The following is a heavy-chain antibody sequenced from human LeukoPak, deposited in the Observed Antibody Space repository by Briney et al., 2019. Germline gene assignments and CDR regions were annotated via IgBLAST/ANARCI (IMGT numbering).Heavy chain of an antibody. D-gene: IGHD4-23*01. V-gene: IGHV4-59*01. Sequence: PSETLSLTCTVSGGSISSYYWSWIRRPPGKGLEWIGYIYYSGSTNYNPSLKSRVTISVDTSKNQFSLKLSSVTAADTAVYYCARATTVVTPSSRRAFDIWGQGTMVTVSS. CDR2: IYYSGST. CDR1: GGSISSYY. J-gene: IGHJ3*02. CDR3: ARATTVVTPSSRRAFDI.